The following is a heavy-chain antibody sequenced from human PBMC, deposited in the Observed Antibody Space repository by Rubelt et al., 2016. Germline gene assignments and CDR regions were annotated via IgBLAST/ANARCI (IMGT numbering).Heavy chain of an antibody. CDR2: ISAYNGTT. V-gene: IGHV1-18*01. J-gene: IGHJ6*02. CDR3: ARGRTPKYGMDV. CDR1: GYTFTRNG. D-gene: IGHD2-2*01. Sequence: QVQLVQSGAEVQKPGASVKVSSKASGYTFTRNGISWVRQAPAQGIEWMGWISAYNGTTKYAPKLQGRVTMTPDKAQGTAYRELRSLGSDDTAVYYCARGRTPKYGMDVWGQGTTVTVSS.